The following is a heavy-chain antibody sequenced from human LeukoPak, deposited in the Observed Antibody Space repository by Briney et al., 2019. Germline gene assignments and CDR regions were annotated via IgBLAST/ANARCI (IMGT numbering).Heavy chain of an antibody. CDR2: VYFSGST. CDR1: GGSINSGDFL. CDR3: ARVSSSSWWEHYYFDY. D-gene: IGHD6-13*01. J-gene: IGHJ4*02. V-gene: IGHV4-30-4*01. Sequence: PSQTLSLTCTVSGGSINSGDFLWSWIRQPPGQGLEWIGYVYFSGSTYYTPSLKNRVSISIDTSKNQFSLKLNSVTAADTAVHYCARVSSSSWWEHYYFDYWGQGTLVTVSS.